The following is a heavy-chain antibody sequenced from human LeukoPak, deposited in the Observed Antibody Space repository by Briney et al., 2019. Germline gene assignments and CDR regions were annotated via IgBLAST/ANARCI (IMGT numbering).Heavy chain of an antibody. D-gene: IGHD2-21*02. J-gene: IGHJ4*02. CDR1: GGTFSSYA. V-gene: IGHV1-69*13. CDR3: ARDRGHHRTYCGGDCYREFDY. Sequence: SVKVSCKVSGGTFSSYAISWVRQAPGQGLEWMGGIIPIFGTANYAQKFQGRVTITADESTSTAYMELSSLRSEDTAVYYCARDRGHHRTYCGGDCYREFDYWGQGTLVTVSS. CDR2: IIPIFGTA.